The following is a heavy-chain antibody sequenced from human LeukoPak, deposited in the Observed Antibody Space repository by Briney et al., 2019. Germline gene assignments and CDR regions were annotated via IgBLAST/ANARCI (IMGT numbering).Heavy chain of an antibody. CDR3: ARVAVVNPTAYDFWSGYYAGFDL. V-gene: IGHV4-61*02. J-gene: IGHJ5*02. CDR2: IYTSGST. Sequence: SETLSLTCTVSGGSISSGSYYWSWIRQPAGKGLEWIGRIYTSGSTNYNPSLKSRVTISVDTSKNQFSLKLSSVTAADTAVYYCARVAVVNPTAYDFWSGYYAGFDLWGQGTLVTVSS. D-gene: IGHD3-3*01. CDR1: GGSISSGSYY.